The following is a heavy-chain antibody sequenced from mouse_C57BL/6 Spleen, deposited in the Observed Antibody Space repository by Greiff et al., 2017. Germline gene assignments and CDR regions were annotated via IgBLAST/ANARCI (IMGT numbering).Heavy chain of an antibody. CDR1: GYAFSSSW. V-gene: IGHV1-82*01. Sequence: QVQLKESGPELVKPGASVKISCKASGYAFSSSWMNWVKQRPGKGLEWIGRIYPGDGGTNYNGKFKGKATLTADKSSSTAYMQLSSLTSEDSAVYFCARDYYGSSFDYWGQGTTLTVSS. CDR3: ARDYYGSSFDY. D-gene: IGHD1-1*01. J-gene: IGHJ2*01. CDR2: IYPGDGGT.